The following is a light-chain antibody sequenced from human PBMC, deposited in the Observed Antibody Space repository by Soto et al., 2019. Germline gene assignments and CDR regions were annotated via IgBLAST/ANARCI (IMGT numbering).Light chain of an antibody. Sequence: ESVLTQSPGTLSLSPGERATLSCRASQTVTSNYLAWYQQKPGQAPRLLIHGASRRATGIPDRFSGSGSGTDFTLTISRLEAEDFAGYYCQQYNDWPVNFGGGTKVDIK. CDR1: QTVTSNY. CDR3: QQYNDWPVN. CDR2: GAS. J-gene: IGKJ4*01. V-gene: IGKV3-20*01.